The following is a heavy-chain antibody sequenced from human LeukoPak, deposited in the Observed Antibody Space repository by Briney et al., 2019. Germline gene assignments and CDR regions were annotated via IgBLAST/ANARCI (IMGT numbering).Heavy chain of an antibody. D-gene: IGHD3-16*02. CDR1: GFTFSSYG. J-gene: IGHJ4*02. V-gene: IGHV3-33*08. CDR2: IWYDGSNK. Sequence: GRSLRLSCAASGFTFSSYGMHWVRQAPGKGLEWVAVIWYDGSNKYYADSVKGRFTISRDNSKNTLYLQMNSLRAEDTAVYYCARDSFKARFGGVIAYFDYWGQGTLVTVSS. CDR3: ARDSFKARFGGVIAYFDY.